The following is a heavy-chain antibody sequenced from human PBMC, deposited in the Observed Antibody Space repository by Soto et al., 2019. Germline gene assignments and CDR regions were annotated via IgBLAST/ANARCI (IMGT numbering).Heavy chain of an antibody. CDR3: ARVRGPYCGGDCYPPTPNWFDP. Sequence: GGSLRLSCAASGFTFSGSAMHWVRQASGKGLEWVGRIRSKANSYATAYAASVKGRFTISRDDSKNTAYLQMNSLKTEDTAVYYCARVRGPYCGGDCYPPTPNWFDPWGQGTLVTVSS. CDR2: IRSKANSYAT. V-gene: IGHV3-73*01. D-gene: IGHD2-21*02. CDR1: GFTFSGSA. J-gene: IGHJ5*02.